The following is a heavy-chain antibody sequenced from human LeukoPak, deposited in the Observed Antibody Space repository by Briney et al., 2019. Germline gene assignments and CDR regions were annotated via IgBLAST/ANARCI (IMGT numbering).Heavy chain of an antibody. CDR3: ARGGDYGDLRYFDY. V-gene: IGHV4-59*01. Sequence: SETLSLTCTVSGGSINNYYWSWRRQHPRERLVWFGYIYYRGSTNYNPSLKSRVTFSVDTSKNQFSLKLNSVTAADTAVYYCARGGDYGDLRYFDYWGQGTLVTVSS. CDR2: IYYRGST. CDR1: GGSINNYY. D-gene: IGHD4-17*01. J-gene: IGHJ4*02.